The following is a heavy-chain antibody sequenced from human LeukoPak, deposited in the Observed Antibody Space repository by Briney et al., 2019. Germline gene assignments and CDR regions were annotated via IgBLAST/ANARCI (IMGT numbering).Heavy chain of an antibody. CDR1: GFTFSNAW. V-gene: IGHV3-15*01. CDR2: IKSKTDGGTT. D-gene: IGHD4-17*01. CDR3: TTTHSSTVTPPPG. Sequence: KTGGSLRLSCAASGFTFSNAWMSWVRQAPGKGLEWVGRIKSKTDGGTTDYAAPVKGRFTISRDDSKNTLYLQMNSLKTEDTAVYYCTTTHSSTVTPPPGWGQGTLVTVSS. J-gene: IGHJ4*02.